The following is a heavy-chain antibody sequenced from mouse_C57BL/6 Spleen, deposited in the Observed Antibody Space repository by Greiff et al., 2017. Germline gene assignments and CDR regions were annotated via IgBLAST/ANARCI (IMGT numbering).Heavy chain of an antibody. J-gene: IGHJ4*01. CDR2: ISNLAYSI. D-gene: IGHD1-3*01. CDR1: GFTFSDYG. V-gene: IGHV5-15*01. CDR3: ARSGDYYAMDY. Sequence: VQLKESGGGLVQPGGSLKLSCAASGFTFSDYGMAWVRQAPRKGPEWVAFISNLAYSIYYADTVTGRFTISRENAKNTLYLEMSSLRSEDTAMYYCARSGDYYAMDYWGQGTSVTVSS.